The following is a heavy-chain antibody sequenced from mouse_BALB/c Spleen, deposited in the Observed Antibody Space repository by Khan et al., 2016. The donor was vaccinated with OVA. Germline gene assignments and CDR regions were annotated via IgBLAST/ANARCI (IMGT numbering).Heavy chain of an antibody. CDR3: AGAYYGNYREAMDY. J-gene: IGHJ4*01. CDR1: GFSLTGYG. Sequence: QVQLKESGPGLVAPSQSLSITCTVSGFSLTGYGVNWVRQPPGKGLEWLGMIWGDGSTDYNSALKSRLSIIKDNSKSQVSLKMNSLQTDKHARYYCAGAYYGNYREAMDYWGQGTSVTVSS. CDR2: IWGDGST. D-gene: IGHD2-10*01. V-gene: IGHV2-6-7*01.